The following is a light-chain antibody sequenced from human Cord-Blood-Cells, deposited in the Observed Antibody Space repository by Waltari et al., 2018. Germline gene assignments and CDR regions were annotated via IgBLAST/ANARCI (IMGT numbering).Light chain of an antibody. CDR2: EGS. J-gene: IGLJ1*01. CDR1: SSDVGSYNL. V-gene: IGLV2-23*01. CDR3: CSYAGSNYV. Sequence: QSALTQPASVSGSPGQSITISCTGTSSDVGSYNLVSWYQQHPGKAPKLMIYEGSKRPSGVSNRFSGSKSGNTASLTIPGLQAEDEADYYCCSYAGSNYVFGTGTKVTVL.